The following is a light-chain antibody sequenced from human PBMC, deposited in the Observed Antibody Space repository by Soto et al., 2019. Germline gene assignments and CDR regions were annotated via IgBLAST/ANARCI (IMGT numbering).Light chain of an antibody. V-gene: IGKV3-20*01. CDR1: QSFVNMY. Sequence: VLTQATGTLSLSPGERATLSCRSSQSFVNMYLAWYQQKPGQAPRLLMYGASRRPTGIPDRFSGSGSGTDFTLTISRLEPEDFAVYYWQQFGSSPRTFGQGTKVDIK. CDR3: QQFGSSPRT. J-gene: IGKJ1*01. CDR2: GAS.